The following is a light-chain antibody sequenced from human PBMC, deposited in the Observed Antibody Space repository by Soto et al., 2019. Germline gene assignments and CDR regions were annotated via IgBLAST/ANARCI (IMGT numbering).Light chain of an antibody. CDR3: QFYGRSLIT. CDR1: QSMGRN. CDR2: GVY. Sequence: DIVMTQCPATMSVSPGESATLSCRASQSMGRNVAWYQQKPGQPPRLLIYGVYSRATGTPDRFSGSGSGTDFTLTISRLEPEDSAVYYCQFYGRSLITFGQGTRLETK. J-gene: IGKJ5*01. V-gene: IGKV3-20*01.